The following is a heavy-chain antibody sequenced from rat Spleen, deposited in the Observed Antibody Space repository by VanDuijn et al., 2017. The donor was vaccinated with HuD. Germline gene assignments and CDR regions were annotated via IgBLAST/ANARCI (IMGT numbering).Heavy chain of an antibody. D-gene: IGHD5-1*01. V-gene: IGHV1-60*01. CDR1: GYIFTSYD. CDR2: VNPGSGGT. Sequence: QIQLQQSGAELTKPGSSVKISCKASGYIFTSYDISWIKQRPGQALEWIGAVNPGSGGTGYNEKFKGKATLTVDKSSSTAFMQLSSLTPEDTAVYYCTSPGSSIWFAYWGQGTLVTVSS. J-gene: IGHJ3*01. CDR3: TSPGSSIWFAY.